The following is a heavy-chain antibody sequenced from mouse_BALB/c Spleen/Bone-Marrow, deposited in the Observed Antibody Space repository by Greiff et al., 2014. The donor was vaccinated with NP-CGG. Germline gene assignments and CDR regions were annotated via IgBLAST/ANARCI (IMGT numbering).Heavy chain of an antibody. J-gene: IGHJ1*01. Sequence: DLVKPGASVKLSCKASGYTFTNYWINWIKQRPGQGLEXIGRIAPGSGSTYYNEMFKGKTTLTVDTSSSTAYIQLSSLSSEDSDVYFCARERYGYDGWYFDVWGAGTTVTVSS. CDR1: GYTFTNYW. D-gene: IGHD2-2*01. CDR2: IAPGSGST. V-gene: IGHV1S41*01. CDR3: ARERYGYDGWYFDV.